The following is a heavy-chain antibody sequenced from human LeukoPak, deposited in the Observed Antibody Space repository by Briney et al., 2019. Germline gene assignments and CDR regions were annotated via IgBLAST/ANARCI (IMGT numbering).Heavy chain of an antibody. Sequence: PSETLSLTCTVSGGSIISGHYYWTWIRQPPGKGLEWIGEINHSGSTNYNPSLKSRVTISVDTSKNQFSLKLSSVTAADTAVYYCARRVDTAFDYWGQGTLVTVSS. D-gene: IGHD5-18*01. CDR3: ARRVDTAFDY. CDR2: INHSGST. V-gene: IGHV4-34*01. CDR1: GGSIISGHYY. J-gene: IGHJ4*02.